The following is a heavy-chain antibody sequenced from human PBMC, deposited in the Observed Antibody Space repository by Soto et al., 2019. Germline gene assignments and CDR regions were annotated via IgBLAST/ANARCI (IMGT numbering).Heavy chain of an antibody. CDR3: AREITMIVVVTQPYAFDI. J-gene: IGHJ3*02. Sequence: ASVKVSCKASGYTFTSYGISWVRQAPGQGLERMGWISAYNGNTNYAQKLQGRVTMTTDTSTSTAYMELRSLRSDDTAVYYCAREITMIVVVTQPYAFDIWGQGTMVTVSS. CDR2: ISAYNGNT. CDR1: GYTFTSYG. D-gene: IGHD3-22*01. V-gene: IGHV1-18*01.